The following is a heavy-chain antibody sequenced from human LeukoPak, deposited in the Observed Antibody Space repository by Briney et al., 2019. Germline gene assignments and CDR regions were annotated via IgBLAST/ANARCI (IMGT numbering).Heavy chain of an antibody. V-gene: IGHV4-30-4*01. D-gene: IGHD3-10*01. J-gene: IGHJ5*02. CDR1: GGSISSGDYY. CDR2: MYYSGST. CDR3: ARWEGGSGSYMAGWFDP. Sequence: SETLSLTCTVYGGSISSGDYYRTWIRQPPGKGLEWIGYMYYSGSTYYNPSLKSRVTISVDTSKNQFSLKLSSVTAADTAVYYCARWEGGSGSYMAGWFDPWGQGTLVTVSS.